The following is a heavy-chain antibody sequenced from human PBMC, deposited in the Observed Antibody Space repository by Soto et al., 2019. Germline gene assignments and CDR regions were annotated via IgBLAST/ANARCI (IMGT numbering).Heavy chain of an antibody. J-gene: IGHJ4*01. V-gene: IGHV3-23*01. D-gene: IGHD6-13*01. CDR1: GFTFSRFA. Sequence: GGSLRLSCAASGFTFSRFAMAWVRQAPGKGLEWVSSISHSGTFTYYADSVKGRFTISRDKTKNTVLLQMSSLRADDTAIYYCAKGRLRIAEVGGFDYWGQGTLVTVSS. CDR2: ISHSGTFT. CDR3: AKGRLRIAEVGGFDY.